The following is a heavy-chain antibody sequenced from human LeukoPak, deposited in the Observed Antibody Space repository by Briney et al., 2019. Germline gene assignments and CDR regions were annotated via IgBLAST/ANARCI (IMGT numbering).Heavy chain of an antibody. V-gene: IGHV1-46*01. CDR3: ARDLGRITMVRGPVDY. Sequence: ASVKVSCKASGYTFTSYDINWVRQAPGQGLEWMGIINPSGGSTSYAQKFQGRVTMTRDTSTSTVYMELSSLRSEDTAVYYCARDLGRITMVRGPVDYWGQGTLVTVSS. CDR2: INPSGGST. D-gene: IGHD3-10*01. CDR1: GYTFTSYD. J-gene: IGHJ4*02.